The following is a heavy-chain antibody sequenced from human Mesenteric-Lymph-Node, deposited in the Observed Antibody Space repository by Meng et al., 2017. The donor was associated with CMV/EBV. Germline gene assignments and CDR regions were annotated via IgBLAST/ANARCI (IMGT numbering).Heavy chain of an antibody. CDR3: ARHQRWLKSEGGFNY. V-gene: IGHV4-34*01. CDR1: GVSFSGYD. D-gene: IGHD4-23*01. Sequence: VHIQLWGARLLKPSETLSLTCAVDGVSFSGYDWSWIRQPTWKGLEWIEEINHSGSTNYNPSLKSRVTISVDTSKNQFSLKLSSVTAADTAVYYCARHQRWLKSEGGFNYWGQGTLVTVSS. J-gene: IGHJ4*02. CDR2: INHSGST.